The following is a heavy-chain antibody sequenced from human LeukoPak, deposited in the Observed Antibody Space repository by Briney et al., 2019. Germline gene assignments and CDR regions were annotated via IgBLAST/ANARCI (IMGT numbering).Heavy chain of an antibody. Sequence: QPGGSLRLSCSPSRFTFGDYALSWVRQAPGKGLEWVGFIRSKSYGGTTEYAASVKGRFSISRDDSKSIAYLQMNSLKTEDTAVYYCSSNLPETQTLYYFYGMDVWGQGTTVTVSS. CDR1: RFTFGDYA. V-gene: IGHV3-49*04. CDR3: SSNLPETQTLYYFYGMDV. J-gene: IGHJ6*02. D-gene: IGHD6-6*01. CDR2: IRSKSYGGTT.